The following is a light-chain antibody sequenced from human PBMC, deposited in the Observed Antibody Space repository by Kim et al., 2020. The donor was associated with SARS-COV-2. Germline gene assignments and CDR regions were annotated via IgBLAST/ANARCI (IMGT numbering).Light chain of an antibody. CDR1: ALPNQY. J-gene: IGLJ3*02. Sequence: SPGQTDRITCSGDALPNQYAYWFQQKPGQAPVLVIYEDTERPSGIPERFSGSTSGTTVTLTISGVQAEDEADYYCQSSDSSDTFWVFGGGTQLTVL. V-gene: IGLV3-25*03. CDR2: EDT. CDR3: QSSDSSDTFWV.